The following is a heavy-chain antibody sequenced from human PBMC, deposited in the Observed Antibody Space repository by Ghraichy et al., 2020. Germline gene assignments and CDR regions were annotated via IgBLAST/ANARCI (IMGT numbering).Heavy chain of an antibody. Sequence: SETLSLTCTVSGGSISSTSYYWGWIRQPPGKGLEWIGSIYYSGSTYYSPSLKSRVTISIDTSKNQFSLKLSSVTAADTALYYCAREIRQQWLVGALDCWGQGTLVTVSS. CDR2: IYYSGST. D-gene: IGHD6-19*01. CDR1: GGSISSTSYY. V-gene: IGHV4-39*07. J-gene: IGHJ4*02. CDR3: AREIRQQWLVGALDC.